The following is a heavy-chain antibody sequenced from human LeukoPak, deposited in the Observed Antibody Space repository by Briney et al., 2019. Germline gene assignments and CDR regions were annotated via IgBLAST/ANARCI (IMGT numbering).Heavy chain of an antibody. D-gene: IGHD3-22*01. CDR1: GGSISSGGYY. CDR3: ARERRYYYDSSGNAYFDY. Sequence: SQTLSLTCTVSGGSISSGGYYWSWIRQHPGKGLEWIGYIYYSGSTYYNPSLKSRVTISVDTSKNQSSLKLSSVTAADTAVYYCARERRYYYDSSGNAYFDYWGQGTLVTVSS. CDR2: IYYSGST. V-gene: IGHV4-31*03. J-gene: IGHJ4*02.